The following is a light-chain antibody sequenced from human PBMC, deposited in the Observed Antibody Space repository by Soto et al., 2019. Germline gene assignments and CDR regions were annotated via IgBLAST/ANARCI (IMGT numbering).Light chain of an antibody. CDR1: QGVSSW. V-gene: IGKV1-12*01. CDR2: ATS. CDR3: QQTHSFPLT. Sequence: DIQMTQSPTSVSASVGDKDTITCRASQGVSSWLAWYQHKPGKAPNLLMYATSNLHFGVPSRFSGSGSGTDFTLTISSLQPEDFATYYCQQTHSFPLTFGPGTKVDIK. J-gene: IGKJ3*01.